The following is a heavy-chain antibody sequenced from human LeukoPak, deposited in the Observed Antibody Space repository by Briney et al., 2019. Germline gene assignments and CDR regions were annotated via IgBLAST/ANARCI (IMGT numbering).Heavy chain of an antibody. D-gene: IGHD7-27*01. CDR2: ISGSGGST. V-gene: IGHV3-23*01. Sequence: GGSLRLSCAASGFIFSSYAMSWVRQAPGKGLEWVSAISGSGGSTYYADSVKGRFTISRDNSENTLYLQMSGLRAEDTAIYYCAKGTGDTAYYFDFWGQGVLVTVSS. CDR1: GFIFSSYA. J-gene: IGHJ4*02. CDR3: AKGTGDTAYYFDF.